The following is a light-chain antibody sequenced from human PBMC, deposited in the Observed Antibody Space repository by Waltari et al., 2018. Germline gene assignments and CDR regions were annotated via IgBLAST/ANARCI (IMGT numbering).Light chain of an antibody. CDR3: SSYTTDNTRV. J-gene: IGLJ3*02. Sequence: QSALTQPASVSGSPGQSITISCTGTGRDVGGFSFVSWYQQHPGKAPKLMISDVVNRPSGVPSRFSGSKSGNTASLTISGLRAEDEADYFCSSYTTDNTRVFGGGTKLTVL. V-gene: IGLV2-14*01. CDR1: GRDVGGFSF. CDR2: DVV.